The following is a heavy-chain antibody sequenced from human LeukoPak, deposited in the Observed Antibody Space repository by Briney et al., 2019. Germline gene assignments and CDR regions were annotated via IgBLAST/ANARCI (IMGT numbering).Heavy chain of an antibody. CDR1: GYTFTGYY. CDR2: INPNSGGT. CDR3: ARDSFISKYCSRTSLSLEY. J-gene: IGHJ4*02. Sequence: ASVKVSFKSPGYTFTGYYMHWVRQAPGQGLEWVGWINPNSGGTNYTQKFQGRVTITRDTSISTAYMEQSRLRSADTAVYYCARDSFISKYCSRTSLSLEYWGQGPLFTVSS. V-gene: IGHV1-2*02. D-gene: IGHD2-2*01.